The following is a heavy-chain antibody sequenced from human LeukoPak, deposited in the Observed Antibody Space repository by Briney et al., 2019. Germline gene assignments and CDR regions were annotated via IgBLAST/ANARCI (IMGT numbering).Heavy chain of an antibody. CDR3: VRDAAYSAFNM. V-gene: IGHV3-48*02. J-gene: IGHJ3*02. D-gene: IGHD4-11*01. CDR2: ITSSSTTK. Sequence: GGSLRLSCAASGFAFNTYSMNWVRQAPGKGLEWVSSITSSSTTKYYADSVKGRFSISRDNAKNSLYLQMNSLREEDTAVYYCVRDAAYSAFNMWGQGTMVTVSS. CDR1: GFAFNTYS.